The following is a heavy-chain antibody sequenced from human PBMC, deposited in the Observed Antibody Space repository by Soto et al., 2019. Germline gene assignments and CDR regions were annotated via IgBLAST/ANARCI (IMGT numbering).Heavy chain of an antibody. CDR1: GYTFTSYG. D-gene: IGHD3-9*01. CDR3: ARDHPGGDILTGYYNYYYYYGMDV. CDR2: ISAYNGNT. J-gene: IGHJ6*02. V-gene: IGHV1-18*01. Sequence: ASVKVSCKASGYTFTSYGISWVRQAPGQGLEWMGWISAYNGNTKNAQKLQGRVTMTTDTSTSTAYMELRSLRSDDTAVYYCARDHPGGDILTGYYNYYYYYGMDVWGQGTTVTVSS.